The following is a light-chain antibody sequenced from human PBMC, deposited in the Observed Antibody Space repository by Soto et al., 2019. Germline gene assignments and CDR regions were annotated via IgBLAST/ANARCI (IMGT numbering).Light chain of an antibody. CDR1: QTISSW. CDR2: KAS. Sequence: DIKMKQSPSTLSGSVGDRVTITCRASQTISSWLAWYQQKPGKAPKLLIYKASTLKSGVPSRFSGSGSGTEFTLTISSLQPDDFATYYCQHYNSYSEAFGQGANVDIK. V-gene: IGKV1-5*03. J-gene: IGKJ1*01. CDR3: QHYNSYSEA.